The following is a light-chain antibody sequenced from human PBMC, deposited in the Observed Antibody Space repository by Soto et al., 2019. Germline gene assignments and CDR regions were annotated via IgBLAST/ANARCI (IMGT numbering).Light chain of an antibody. CDR1: QSVSSY. CDR3: QQYKDWPTIT. V-gene: IGKV3-15*01. Sequence: EIVMTQSPATLSVSPGERATLSCRASQSVSSYLAWYQQKPCQAPRLLIYDASTRATVIPARFSGSGSGTEFTPTISSLQSEDFAVYYGQQYKDWPTITFGQGTRLEIK. CDR2: DAS. J-gene: IGKJ5*01.